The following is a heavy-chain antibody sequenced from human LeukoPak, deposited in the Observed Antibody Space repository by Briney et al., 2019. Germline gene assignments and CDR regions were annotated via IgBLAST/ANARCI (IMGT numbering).Heavy chain of an antibody. J-gene: IGHJ4*02. D-gene: IGHD3-22*01. CDR1: GFTFSSYA. CDR3: ARDLPYYDSSGYYSY. V-gene: IGHV3-7*01. Sequence: GGSPRLSCAASGFTFSSYAMSWVRQAPGKGLEWVANIKQDGSEKYYVDSVKGRFTISRDNAKNSLYLQMNSLRAEDTAVYYCARDLPYYDSSGYYSYWGQGTLVTVSS. CDR2: IKQDGSEK.